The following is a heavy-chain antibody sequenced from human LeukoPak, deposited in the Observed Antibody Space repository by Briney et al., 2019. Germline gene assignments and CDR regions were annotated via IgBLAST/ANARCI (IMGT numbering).Heavy chain of an antibody. J-gene: IGHJ3*02. CDR3: ARERPTYYYGSGSPAGAFDI. Sequence: ASVKVSCKASGYTFTSYAMHWVRQAPGQRLEWMGWINAGNGNTKYSQKFQGRVTITRDTSASTAYMELSSLRSEDTAVYYCARERPTYYYGSGSPAGAFDIWGQGTMVTVSS. V-gene: IGHV1-3*01. CDR2: INAGNGNT. D-gene: IGHD3-10*01. CDR1: GYTFTSYA.